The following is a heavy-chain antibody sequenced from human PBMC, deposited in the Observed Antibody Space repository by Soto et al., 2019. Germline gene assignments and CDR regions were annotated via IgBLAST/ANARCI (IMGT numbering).Heavy chain of an antibody. J-gene: IGHJ5*02. Sequence: EVQLVESGGGLVQPGGSLRLSCAASGFTFSSYDMHWVRQATGKGLEWVSAIGTAGDTYYPGSVKGRFTISRENAKNSLYLQMKSLRAGDTAVYYCARGVGSSGWYNWFDPWGQGTLVTVSS. V-gene: IGHV3-13*01. CDR3: ARGVGSSGWYNWFDP. D-gene: IGHD6-19*01. CDR2: IGTAGDT. CDR1: GFTFSSYD.